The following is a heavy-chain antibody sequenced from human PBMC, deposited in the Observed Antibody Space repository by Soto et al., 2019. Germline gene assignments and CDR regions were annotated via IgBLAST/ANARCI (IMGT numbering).Heavy chain of an antibody. CDR3: ARGSNDFPYYYYGMDV. CDR2: IYPGDSDT. Sequence: GESLKISCKGSGYSFTSYWIGWVRQMPGKGLEWMGIIYPGDSDTRYSPSFQGQVTISADKSISTAYPQWSSLKASDTAMYYCARGSNDFPYYYYGMDVWGQGTTVTVSS. D-gene: IGHD1-1*01. V-gene: IGHV5-51*01. J-gene: IGHJ6*02. CDR1: GYSFTSYW.